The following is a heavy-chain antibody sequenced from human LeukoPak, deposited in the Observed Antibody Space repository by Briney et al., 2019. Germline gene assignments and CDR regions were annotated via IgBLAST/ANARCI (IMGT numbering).Heavy chain of an antibody. Sequence: GGSLRLSCVASGFTFSSYAMSWVRQAPGKGLEWVSAISGSGGSTYYADSVKGRFTISRDNSKNTLYLQMNSLRAEDTAVYYCARFYANEWELPHWGQGTLVTVSS. V-gene: IGHV3-23*01. D-gene: IGHD1-26*01. J-gene: IGHJ4*02. CDR2: ISGSGGST. CDR1: GFTFSSYA. CDR3: ARFYANEWELPH.